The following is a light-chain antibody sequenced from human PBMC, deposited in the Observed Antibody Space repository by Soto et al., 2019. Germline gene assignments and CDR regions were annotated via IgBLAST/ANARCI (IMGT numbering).Light chain of an antibody. Sequence: EIVLTQSPGILSLSPGERATLSCRASQPVSSSYLAWYQQKPGQAPRLLIYGASTRATGIPDRFSGSGSGTDFSVTIIRLEPEDFAVYYCQQCGISTWPFGQGTKVDIK. V-gene: IGKV3-20*01. CDR1: QPVSSSY. CDR2: GAS. J-gene: IGKJ1*01. CDR3: QQCGISTWP.